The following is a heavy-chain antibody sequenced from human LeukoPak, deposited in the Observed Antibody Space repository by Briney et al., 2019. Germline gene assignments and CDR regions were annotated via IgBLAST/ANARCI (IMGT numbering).Heavy chain of an antibody. J-gene: IGHJ4*02. CDR2: ISGSSSTI. CDR3: ARGSTYYDSSGQVPFDY. D-gene: IGHD3-22*01. V-gene: IGHV3-48*01. CDR1: GFTFSSYS. Sequence: GGSLRLSCTASGFTFSSYSMNWVRQAPGKGQEWGSYISGSSSTIYYADSVKGRFTISRDNGKNTLYLQMNSLRAEDTAVYYCARGSTYYDSSGQVPFDYWGQGTLVTVSS.